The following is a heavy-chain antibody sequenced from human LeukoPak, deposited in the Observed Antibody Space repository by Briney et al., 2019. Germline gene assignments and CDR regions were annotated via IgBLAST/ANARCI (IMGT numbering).Heavy chain of an antibody. V-gene: IGHV3-21*01. J-gene: IGHJ4*02. CDR2: FSSSSSYI. CDR1: GFTFSSYS. D-gene: IGHD6-19*01. Sequence: PGGSLRLSCAASGFTFSSYSMNWVRQAPGKGLEWVSSFSSSSSYIYYADSVKGRFTISRDNAKNSLYLQMNSLRAEDTAVYYCARDFEAVAGPVDYWGQGTLVTVSS. CDR3: ARDFEAVAGPVDY.